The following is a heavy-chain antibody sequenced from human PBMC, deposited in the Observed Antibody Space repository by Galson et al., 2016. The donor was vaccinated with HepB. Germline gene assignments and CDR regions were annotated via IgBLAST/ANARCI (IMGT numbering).Heavy chain of an antibody. CDR1: GFTFSNFG. V-gene: IGHV3-30*02. CDR2: IRYDGSDV. D-gene: IGHD2/OR15-2a*01. CDR3: AREVENSSAQFDY. Sequence: SLRLSCAASGFTFSNFGMHWVRQAPGKGLDWVAFIRYDGSDVYYADSVKGRFTISRDNSKNTLDLQMNSLRAEDTAVYYCAREVENSSAQFDYWGQGNLVTVSS. J-gene: IGHJ4*02.